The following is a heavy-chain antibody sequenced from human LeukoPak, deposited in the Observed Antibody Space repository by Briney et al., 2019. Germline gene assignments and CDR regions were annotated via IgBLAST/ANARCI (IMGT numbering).Heavy chain of an antibody. Sequence: GGSLRLSCAASGFTFDDYAMHWVRQAPGKGLEWVSGISWNSGSIGYADSVKGRFTISRDNAKNSLYLQMNSLRAEDMALYYCAKGPYSSPAYFDYWGQGTLVTVSS. CDR2: ISWNSGSI. V-gene: IGHV3-9*03. CDR3: AKGPYSSPAYFDY. CDR1: GFTFDDYA. D-gene: IGHD6-13*01. J-gene: IGHJ4*02.